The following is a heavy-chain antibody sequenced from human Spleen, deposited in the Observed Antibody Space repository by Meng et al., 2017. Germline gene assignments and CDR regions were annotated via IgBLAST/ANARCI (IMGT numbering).Heavy chain of an antibody. CDR3: ARVGSGYCSGGSCYLRDVNFAY. D-gene: IGHD2-15*01. CDR1: GGSISGSDYW. CDR2: IYYSGST. V-gene: IGHV4-39*07. J-gene: IGHJ4*02. Sequence: SETLSLTCTVSGGSISGSDYWWGWIRQPPGRGLEWIGTIYYSGSTNYNPSLKSRVTISVDKSKNQFSLKLSSVTAADTAVYYCARVGSGYCSGGSCYLRDVNFAYWGQGNRVNGAS.